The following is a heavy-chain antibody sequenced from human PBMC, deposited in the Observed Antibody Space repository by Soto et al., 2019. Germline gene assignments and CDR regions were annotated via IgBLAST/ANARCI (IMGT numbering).Heavy chain of an antibody. V-gene: IGHV3-30*18. J-gene: IGHJ4*02. CDR1: GFTFSNYG. Sequence: PGGSLRLSCAASGFTFSNYGMHWVRQAPGKGLEWVSVIANDGGDKKYANSVKGRFTISREDAKNTMYLQMNSLRAEDSAVYYCAKDLKVAAAGYFFDHWGQATPVPVS. CDR2: IANDGGDK. CDR3: AKDLKVAAAGYFFDH. D-gene: IGHD6-13*01.